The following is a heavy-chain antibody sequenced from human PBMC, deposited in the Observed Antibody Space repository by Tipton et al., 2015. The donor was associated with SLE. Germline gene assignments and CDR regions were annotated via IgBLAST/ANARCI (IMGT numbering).Heavy chain of an antibody. V-gene: IGHV3-23*03. D-gene: IGHD6-13*01. CDR2: IYSGGST. CDR3: AKDGAGTYFQH. Sequence: SLRLSCAASGFTFSSYAMSWVRQAPGKGLEWVSVIYSGGSTYYADSVKGRFTFSRDDSKNTLYLQMNSPRAEDTAVYYCAKDGAGTYFQHWGQGTLVTVSS. CDR1: GFTFSSYA. J-gene: IGHJ1*01.